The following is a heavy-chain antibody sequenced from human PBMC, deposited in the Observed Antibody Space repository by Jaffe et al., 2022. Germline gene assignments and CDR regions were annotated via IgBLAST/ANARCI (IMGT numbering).Heavy chain of an antibody. CDR1: GFTFGDYA. CDR2: IRSKAYGGTT. CDR3: TRDQGDYYGSGRSYYFDY. J-gene: IGHJ4*02. Sequence: EVQLVESGGGLVQPGRSLRLSCTASGFTFGDYAMSWVRQAPGKGLEWVGFIRSKAYGGTTEYAASVKGRFTISRDDSKSIAYLQMNSLKTEDTAVYYCTRDQGDYYGSGRSYYFDYWGQGTLVTVSS. V-gene: IGHV3-49*04. D-gene: IGHD3-10*01.